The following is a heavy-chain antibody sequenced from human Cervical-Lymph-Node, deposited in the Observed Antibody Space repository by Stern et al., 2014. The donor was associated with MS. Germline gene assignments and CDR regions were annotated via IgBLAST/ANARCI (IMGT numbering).Heavy chain of an antibody. CDR1: GFNFSHYA. CDR2: VSSEGNNK. CDR3: ATQIWFDY. D-gene: IGHD3-16*01. V-gene: IGHV3-30-3*01. J-gene: IGHJ4*02. Sequence: QLVQSGGGVVQPGRSLRLSCAVSGFNFSHYAMHWVRQAPGKGLEWVAAVSSEGNNKYHADSVKGRFTISRDNSKNTVYLQMNSLRDDDTAVYYCATQIWFDYWGQGTLVTVSS.